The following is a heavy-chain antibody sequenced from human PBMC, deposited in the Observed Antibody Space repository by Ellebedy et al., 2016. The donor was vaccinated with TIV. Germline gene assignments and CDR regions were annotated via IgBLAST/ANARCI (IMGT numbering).Heavy chain of an antibody. D-gene: IGHD3-22*01. CDR3: AITYYYDSSGYTIDY. J-gene: IGHJ4*02. Sequence: GESLKISCAASGSTFSGSAMHWVRQASGKGLEWVGRIRSKANSYATEYTASVNGRSTISRDDSKNTAYLQMNSRETEETAVYYCAITYYYDSSGYTIDYWGQGTLVTVTS. CDR2: IRSKANSYAT. CDR1: GSTFSGSA. V-gene: IGHV3-73*01.